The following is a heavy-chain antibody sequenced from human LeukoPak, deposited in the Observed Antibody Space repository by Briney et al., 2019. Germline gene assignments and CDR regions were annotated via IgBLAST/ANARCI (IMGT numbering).Heavy chain of an antibody. J-gene: IGHJ5*02. D-gene: IGHD1-26*01. CDR1: GFTFSSYW. Sequence: GSLRLSCAASGFTFSSYWMSWVRQAPGKGLEWIGSIYHSGSTYYNPSLKSRVTISVDTSKNQFSLKLSSVTAADTAVYYCARDLGGSYLPNWFDPWGQGTLVTVSS. CDR3: ARDLGGSYLPNWFDP. CDR2: IYHSGST. V-gene: IGHV4-38-2*02.